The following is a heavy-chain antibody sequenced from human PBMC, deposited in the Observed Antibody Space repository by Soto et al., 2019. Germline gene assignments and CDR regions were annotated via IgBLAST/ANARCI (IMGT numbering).Heavy chain of an antibody. CDR1: GFTFSSYG. D-gene: IGHD2-15*01. CDR3: ARDEGRCSGGSCYLPFDY. V-gene: IGHV3-33*01. J-gene: IGHJ4*02. CDR2: IWYDGSNK. Sequence: QVQLVESGGGVVQPGRSLRLSCAASGFTFSSYGMHWVRQAPGKGLEWVAVIWYDGSNKYYADSVKGRFTISRDNSKNPLYLQMNSLRAEDTAVYYCARDEGRCSGGSCYLPFDYWGQGTLVTVSS.